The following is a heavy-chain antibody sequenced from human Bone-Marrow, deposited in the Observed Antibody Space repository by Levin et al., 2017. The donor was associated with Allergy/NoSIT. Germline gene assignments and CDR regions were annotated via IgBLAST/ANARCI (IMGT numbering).Heavy chain of an antibody. CDR3: ARDLTRLGHYDYGLDV. CDR2: LSSAGTT. Sequence: GGSLRLSCAASGFIVSNTYVSWVRQAPGKGLEWVSLLSSAGTTYFADSLKGRFTVSRDMSKNTVYLQMNSLRAEDTAVYYCARDLTRLGHYDYGLDVWGQGTRVTVSS. V-gene: IGHV3-53*01. CDR1: GFIVSNTY. J-gene: IGHJ6*01.